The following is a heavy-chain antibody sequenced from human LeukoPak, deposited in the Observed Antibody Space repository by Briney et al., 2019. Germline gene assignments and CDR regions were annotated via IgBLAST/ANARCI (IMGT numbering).Heavy chain of an antibody. V-gene: IGHV3-48*01. CDR2: ISSSSSTI. CDR1: GFTFSSFD. Sequence: GGSLRLSCAASGFTFSSFDMNWVRQAPGKGLEWVSYISSSSSTIYYADSVKGRVTISRDNAKNSLNLQMSSLRAEDTAVYYCAREGLWVGPDSGKTRHPYWEIWGQGTMVTVSS. J-gene: IGHJ3*02. D-gene: IGHD2-21*01. CDR3: AREGLWVGPDSGKTRHPYWEI.